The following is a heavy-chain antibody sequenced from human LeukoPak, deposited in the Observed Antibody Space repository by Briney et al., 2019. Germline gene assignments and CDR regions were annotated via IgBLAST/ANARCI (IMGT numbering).Heavy chain of an antibody. J-gene: IGHJ6*03. CDR1: GYTFSGYY. CDR2: INPNSGGT. V-gene: IGHV1-2*02. CDR3: ARAPRSVAGTGVDYYYMDV. D-gene: IGHD6-19*01. Sequence: ASVKVSCKASGYTFSGYYMHWVRQAPGQGLEWMGWINPNSGGTNYAQRFQGRVTMTRDTSISTAYMELSRLRSDDTAVYYCARAPRSVAGTGVDYYYMDVWGKGTTVTISS.